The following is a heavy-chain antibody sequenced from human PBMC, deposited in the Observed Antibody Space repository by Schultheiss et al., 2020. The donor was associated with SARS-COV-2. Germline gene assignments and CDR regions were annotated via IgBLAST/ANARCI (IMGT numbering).Heavy chain of an antibody. V-gene: IGHV1-2*06. J-gene: IGHJ6*02. CDR2: INPNSGGT. CDR3: AREPDSSGNFRGYFSMDV. Sequence: ASVKVSCKASGYTFTGYYMHWVRQAPGQGLEWMGRINPNSGGTNYAQKFQGRVTMTRDTSISTAYMELSRLRSDDTAVYYCAREPDSSGNFRGYFSMDVWGQGTTVTVSS. D-gene: IGHD3-22*01. CDR1: GYTFTGYY.